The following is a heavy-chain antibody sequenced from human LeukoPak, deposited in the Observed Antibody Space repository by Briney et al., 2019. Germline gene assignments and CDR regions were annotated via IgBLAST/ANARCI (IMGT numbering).Heavy chain of an antibody. Sequence: SETLSLTCAVSGYSISSGYYWGWIRQPPGKGLEWIGSIYHSGSTSYNPSLKSRVTISVDTSKNQFSLKLSSVTAADTAVYYCAVNIVVVPAASFDYWGQGTLVTVSP. CDR2: IYHSGST. CDR3: AVNIVVVPAASFDY. V-gene: IGHV4-38-2*01. CDR1: GYSISSGYY. D-gene: IGHD2-2*01. J-gene: IGHJ4*02.